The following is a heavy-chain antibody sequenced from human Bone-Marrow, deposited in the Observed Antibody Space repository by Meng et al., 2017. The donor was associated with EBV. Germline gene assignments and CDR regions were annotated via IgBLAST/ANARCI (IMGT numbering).Heavy chain of an antibody. V-gene: IGHV1-69*01. CDR2: FLPILGAP. J-gene: IGHJ4*02. CDR3: ARESVRGYSSDY. Sequence: QLHLVQSGAEVKKPGSSVKVSCKASGGNCRISAISWLRQAPGQGLEWMGGFLPILGAPNYAQRFQDRVTITADESTSTGYMELSSLRSDDTAVYYCARESVRGYSSDYWGQGTLVTVSS. D-gene: IGHD5-18*01. CDR1: GGNCRISA.